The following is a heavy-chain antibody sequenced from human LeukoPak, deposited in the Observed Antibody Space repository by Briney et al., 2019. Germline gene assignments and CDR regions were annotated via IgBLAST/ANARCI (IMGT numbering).Heavy chain of an antibody. Sequence: PSQTLSLTCTVSGGSISSGSYYWSWIRQPAGKGLGWIGRIYTSGSTNYNPSLKSRVTISVDTSKNQFSLKLSSVTAADTAVYYCARGVKLGEPNWFDPWGQGTLVTVSS. D-gene: IGHD3-10*01. CDR2: IYTSGST. CDR3: ARGVKLGEPNWFDP. CDR1: GGSISSGSYY. J-gene: IGHJ5*02. V-gene: IGHV4-61*02.